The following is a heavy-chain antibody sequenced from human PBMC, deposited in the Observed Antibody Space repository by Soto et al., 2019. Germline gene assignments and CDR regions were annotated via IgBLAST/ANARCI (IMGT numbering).Heavy chain of an antibody. J-gene: IGHJ3*02. CDR3: ARVGTTVTTDAFDI. CDR1: GFTFSSYG. D-gene: IGHD4-17*01. CDR2: IWYDGSNK. Sequence: GGSLRLSCAASGFTFSSYGMHWVRQAPGKGLEWVAVIWYDGSNKYYADSVKGRFTISRDNSKNTLYLQMNSLRAEDTAVYYCARVGTTVTTDAFDIWGQGTMVTVS. V-gene: IGHV3-33*01.